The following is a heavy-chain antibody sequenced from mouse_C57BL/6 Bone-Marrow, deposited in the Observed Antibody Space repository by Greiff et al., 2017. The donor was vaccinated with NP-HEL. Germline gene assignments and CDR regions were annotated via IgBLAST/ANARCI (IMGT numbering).Heavy chain of an antibody. CDR1: GYTFTEYT. V-gene: IGHV1-62-2*01. CDR2: FYPGSGSI. D-gene: IGHD2-3*01. Sequence: VQGVESGAELVKPGASVKLSCKASGYTFTEYTIHWVKQRSGQGLEWIGWFYPGSGSIKYNEKFKDKATLTADKSSSTVYMELSRLTSEDSAVYFCARHEDHYHDGCFLFAYWGQGTLVTVSA. CDR3: ARHEDHYHDGCFLFAY. J-gene: IGHJ3*01.